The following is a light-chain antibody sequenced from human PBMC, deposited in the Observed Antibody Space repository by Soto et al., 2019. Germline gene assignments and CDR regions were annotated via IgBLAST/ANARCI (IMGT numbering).Light chain of an antibody. CDR1: RSDIGSNF. CDR3: AACYDSLTAPI. V-gene: IGLV1-44*01. Sequence: QSVLSQPPSASGTPGPTVIISCSGSRSDIGSNFVTWYQHLPGTAPKLLIYNSNQRPSGVPDRYSGSKSGTSASLAINGLPSEDDADYYCAACYDSLTAPIFGTCTKVTL. J-gene: IGLJ1*01. CDR2: NSN.